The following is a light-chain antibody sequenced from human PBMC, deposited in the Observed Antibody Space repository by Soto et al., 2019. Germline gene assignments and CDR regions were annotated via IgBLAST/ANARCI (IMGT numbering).Light chain of an antibody. CDR2: SAS. V-gene: IGKV3-20*01. Sequence: EVVLTQSPGSLSLSPGERAALSCRASQSVGSSNLVWYQQKPGQAPRLLVSSASGRATGIPDRFSGSGSGTDFTLTISRLEPEDFAVYFCQHYGSSPLPTFVGGTKVEIK. J-gene: IGKJ4*01. CDR1: QSVGSSN. CDR3: QHYGSSPLPT.